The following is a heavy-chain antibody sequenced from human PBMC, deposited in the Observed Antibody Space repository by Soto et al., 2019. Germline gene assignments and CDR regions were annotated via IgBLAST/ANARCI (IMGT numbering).Heavy chain of an antibody. J-gene: IGHJ4*02. CDR1: GFTFSSYG. Sequence: PGGSLRLSCAASGFTFSSYGMHWVRQAPGKGLEWVAVIWYDGSNKYYADSVKGRFTISRDNSKNTLYLQMNSLRAEDTAVYYCARGGSFYGDYHTFDYWGQGTLVTVSS. CDR3: ARGGSFYGDYHTFDY. D-gene: IGHD4-17*01. V-gene: IGHV3-33*01. CDR2: IWYDGSNK.